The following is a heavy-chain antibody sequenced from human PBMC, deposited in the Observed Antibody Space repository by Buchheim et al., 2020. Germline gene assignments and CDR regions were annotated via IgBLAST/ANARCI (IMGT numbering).Heavy chain of an antibody. CDR1: GGSISSYY. CDR3: ASYYYDSSGLNWFDP. J-gene: IGHJ5*02. CDR2: IYYSGST. D-gene: IGHD3-22*01. V-gene: IGHV4-59*01. Sequence: QVQLQESGPGLVKPSETLSLTCTVSGGSISSYYWSWIRQPPGKGLEWIEYIYYSGSTNYNPSLKSRVTISVDTSKNQFSLKLSSVTAADTAVYYCASYYYDSSGLNWFDPWGQGTL.